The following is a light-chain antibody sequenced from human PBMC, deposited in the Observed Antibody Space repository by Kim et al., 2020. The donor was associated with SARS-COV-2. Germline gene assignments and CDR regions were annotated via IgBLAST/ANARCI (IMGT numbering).Light chain of an antibody. CDR2: DAS. CDR3: QQFSSYPLT. CDR1: QGISNT. Sequence: ASVGETVTITCRASQGISNTLAWYQQKPGKAPKFLIYDASTLESAVPIRFSGSGSGTDFTLTISNLQPEDFGTYYCQQFSSYPLTFGGGTKVDIK. V-gene: IGKV1-13*02. J-gene: IGKJ4*01.